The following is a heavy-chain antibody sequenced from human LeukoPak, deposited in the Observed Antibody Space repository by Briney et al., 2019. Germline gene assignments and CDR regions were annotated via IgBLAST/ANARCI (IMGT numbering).Heavy chain of an antibody. CDR3: ARSPNCGGDCS. CDR1: GFAFSTYW. Sequence: GGSLRLSCAASGFAFSTYWMHWVRQPPGKGLVWVSRIDSDGTRTTYADSVKGRFTISRDNAKNTLYLQMNSLRVEDTAVYYCARSPNCGGDCSWGQGTLVTVSS. J-gene: IGHJ5*02. D-gene: IGHD2-21*02. V-gene: IGHV3-74*01. CDR2: IDSDGTRT.